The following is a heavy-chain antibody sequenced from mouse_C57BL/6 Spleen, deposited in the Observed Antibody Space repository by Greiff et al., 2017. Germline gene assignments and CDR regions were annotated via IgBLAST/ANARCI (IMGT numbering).Heavy chain of an antibody. V-gene: IGHV1-72*01. D-gene: IGHD2-4*01. Sequence: QVQLKQPGAELVKPGASVKLSCKASGYTFTSYWMHWVKQRPGRGLEWIGRIDPNSGGTKYNEKFKSKATLTVDKPSSTAYMQLSSLTSEDSAVCDCAREGLERGYAMDYWGQGTSVTVSS. CDR2: IDPNSGGT. CDR3: AREGLERGYAMDY. J-gene: IGHJ4*01. CDR1: GYTFTSYW.